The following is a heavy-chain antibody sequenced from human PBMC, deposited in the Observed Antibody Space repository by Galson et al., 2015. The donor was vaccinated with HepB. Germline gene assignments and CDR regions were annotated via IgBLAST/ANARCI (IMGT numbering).Heavy chain of an antibody. V-gene: IGHV3-30-3*01. CDR1: GFTLSSYA. Sequence: SLRLSCAASGFTLSSYAMHWVRQAPGKGLEWVAVISYDGSNKYYADSVKGRFTISRDNSKNTLYLQMNSLRAEDTAVYYCARVPPETWDFWSGYYTGMVGSNMDVWGKGTTVTVSS. J-gene: IGHJ6*03. CDR3: ARVPPETWDFWSGYYTGMVGSNMDV. D-gene: IGHD3-3*01. CDR2: ISYDGSNK.